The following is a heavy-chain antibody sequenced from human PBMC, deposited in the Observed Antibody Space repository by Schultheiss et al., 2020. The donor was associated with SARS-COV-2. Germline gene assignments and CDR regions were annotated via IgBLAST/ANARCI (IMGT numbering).Heavy chain of an antibody. D-gene: IGHD2-21*02. CDR1: GFPFSSYE. CDR2: VSYDGSVK. CDR3: ARLDGVTAGAEYFYH. Sequence: GESLKISCAASGFPFSSYEMDWVRQAPGKGLEWVAVVSYDGSVKDYADSVKGRFTISRDNSKNTLYLQMNSLRTEDTAVYYCARLDGVTAGAEYFYHWGRGTLVTVSS. V-gene: IGHV3-30*04. J-gene: IGHJ1*01.